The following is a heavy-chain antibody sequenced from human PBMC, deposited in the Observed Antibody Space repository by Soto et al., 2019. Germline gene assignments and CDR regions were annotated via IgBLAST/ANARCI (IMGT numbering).Heavy chain of an antibody. D-gene: IGHD3-3*01. Sequence: PSETLSLTCAVSGYSISSGYYWGWIRQPPGKGLEWIGSIYHSGSTYYNPSLKSRVTISVDTSKNQFSLKLSSVTAADTAVYYCARAVPVDFWSGYDINWFDPWGQGTLVTVS. CDR1: GYSISSGYY. V-gene: IGHV4-38-2*01. CDR3: ARAVPVDFWSGYDINWFDP. J-gene: IGHJ5*02. CDR2: IYHSGST.